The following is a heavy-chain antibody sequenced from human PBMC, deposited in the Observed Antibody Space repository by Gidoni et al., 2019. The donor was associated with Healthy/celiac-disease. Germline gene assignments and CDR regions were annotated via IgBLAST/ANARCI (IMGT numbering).Heavy chain of an antibody. CDR1: GFTFSSYS. J-gene: IGHJ6*03. CDR2: ISSSSSTI. V-gene: IGHV3-48*01. D-gene: IGHD2-2*01. CDR3: ARASRYCSSTSCYYYYYMDV. Sequence: EVQLVESGGGLVQPGGSLRLSCAASGFTFSSYSMNWVRQAPGKGLEWVSYISSSSSTIYYADSVKGRFTISRDNAKNSLYLQMNSLRAEDTAVYYCARASRYCSSTSCYYYYYMDVWGKETTVTVSS.